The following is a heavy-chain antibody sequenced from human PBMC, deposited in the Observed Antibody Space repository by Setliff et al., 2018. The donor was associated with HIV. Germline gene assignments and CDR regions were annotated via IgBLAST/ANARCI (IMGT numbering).Heavy chain of an antibody. J-gene: IGHJ5*02. Sequence: SETLSLTCDVSGVSISKNRNWWSWVRQPPGKGLELIGEIYFNLQTNYNPAFKSRVSMGLDNAKDQFSLRLTSVTAADTAIYYCTRDWWAYGLMGSWGQGMLVTVSS. CDR1: GVSISKNRNW. CDR2: IYFNLQT. V-gene: IGHV4-4*02. D-gene: IGHD2-15*01. CDR3: TRDWWAYGLMGS.